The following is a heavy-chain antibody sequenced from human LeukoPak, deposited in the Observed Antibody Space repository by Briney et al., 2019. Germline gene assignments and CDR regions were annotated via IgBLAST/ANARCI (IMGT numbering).Heavy chain of an antibody. V-gene: IGHV1-18*01. D-gene: IGHD5-24*01. CDR2: ISAYNGNT. CDR1: GYTFSSYV. CDR3: ARGYGYNYLFDY. J-gene: IGHJ4*02. Sequence: GASVKVSCKASGYTFSSYVMNWVRQAPGQGLEWMGWISAYNGNTNYAQKLQGRVTMTTDTSTSTAYMELRSLRSDDTAVYYCARGYGYNYLFDYWGQGTLVTVSS.